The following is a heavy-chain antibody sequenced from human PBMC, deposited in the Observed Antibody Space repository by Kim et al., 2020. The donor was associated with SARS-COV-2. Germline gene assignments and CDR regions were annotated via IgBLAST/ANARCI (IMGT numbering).Heavy chain of an antibody. J-gene: IGHJ4*02. Sequence: GGSLRLSCAASGFTFSNAWMSWVRQAPGKGLEWVGRIKSKTDGGTTDYAAPVKGRFTISRDDSKNTLYLQMNSLKTEDTAVYYCTISYDILTGYYFDYWGQGTLVTVSS. CDR1: GFTFSNAW. CDR2: IKSKTDGGTT. D-gene: IGHD3-9*01. V-gene: IGHV3-15*01. CDR3: TISYDILTGYYFDY.